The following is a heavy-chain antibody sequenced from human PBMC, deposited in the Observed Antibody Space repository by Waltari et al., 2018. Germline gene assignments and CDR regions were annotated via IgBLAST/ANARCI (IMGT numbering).Heavy chain of an antibody. CDR1: GGSIGRSISSYY. V-gene: IGHV4-59*08. CDR2: VYYSGTT. D-gene: IGHD3-3*01. Sequence: QVQLQESGPGLVKPSETLSLTCTVSGGSIGRSISSYYWSWIRQPPGKGLEWIGYVYYSGTTNYNPSLKSRVTISVDTSKNQFSLKLSSVTAADTAVYYCAGEYNFWSVYIPWGQGTLVTVSS. CDR3: AGEYNFWSVYIP. J-gene: IGHJ5*02.